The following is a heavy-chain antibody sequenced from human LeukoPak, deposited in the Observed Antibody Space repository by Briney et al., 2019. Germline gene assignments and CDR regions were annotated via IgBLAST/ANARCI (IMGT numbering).Heavy chain of an antibody. CDR1: GFTFSTYG. CDR2: ILFDGNNK. D-gene: IGHD6-13*01. Sequence: GGSLRLSCAASGFTFSTYGMHWVRQAPGKGLEWVAVILFDGNNKYYADSVRGRFTISRDNSKNTLYLQMNSLRDEDTAVYYCAKDAEHSSGWYPGNWGQGTLV. J-gene: IGHJ4*02. V-gene: IGHV3-30*18. CDR3: AKDAEHSSGWYPGN.